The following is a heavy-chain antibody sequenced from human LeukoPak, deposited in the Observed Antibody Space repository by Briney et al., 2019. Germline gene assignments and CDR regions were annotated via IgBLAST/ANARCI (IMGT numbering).Heavy chain of an antibody. V-gene: IGHV4-38-2*02. D-gene: IGHD5-24*01. CDR3: ARGGNRDGYSLFDY. J-gene: IGHJ4*02. CDR1: SYSISSGYY. Sequence: SETLSLTCTVSSYSISSGYYWGWIRQTPGKGLEWIGSIYHSGITSYNPSLKSRVTISVDESKNQFSLKLSSVTAADTAVYYCARGGNRDGYSLFDYWGQGTLVTVSS. CDR2: IYHSGIT.